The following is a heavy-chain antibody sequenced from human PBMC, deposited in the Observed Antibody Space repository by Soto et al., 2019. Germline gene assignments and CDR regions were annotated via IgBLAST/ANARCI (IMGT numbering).Heavy chain of an antibody. V-gene: IGHV1-2*04. CDR2: INTNNGDT. Sequence: VASVKVSCKASGYTFTGYHIHWVRQAPGQGLEWMGWINTNNGDTNYAQKFQGWVTMTRDTSINTAYVQISRLRSDDTAVYYCARWVGASNWFDPWGQGSLVTVSS. J-gene: IGHJ5*02. CDR1: GYTFTGYH. D-gene: IGHD1-26*01. CDR3: ARWVGASNWFDP.